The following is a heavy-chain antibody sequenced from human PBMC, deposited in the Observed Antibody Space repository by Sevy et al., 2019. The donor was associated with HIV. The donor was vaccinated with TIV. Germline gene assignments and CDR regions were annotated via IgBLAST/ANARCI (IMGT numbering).Heavy chain of an antibody. CDR2: VSASGIST. Sequence: GGSLRLSCVASGFTFSNAWMSWVRQAPGKGLQWVSAVSASGISTYYTDSVKGRFTISRDNSKNMLHMQMNSLRAEDTAVYYCAKVRSTMIPATGNFDYWGQGTLVTVSS. CDR3: AKVRSTMIPATGNFDY. J-gene: IGHJ4*02. CDR1: GFTFSNAW. D-gene: IGHD1-1*01. V-gene: IGHV3-23*01.